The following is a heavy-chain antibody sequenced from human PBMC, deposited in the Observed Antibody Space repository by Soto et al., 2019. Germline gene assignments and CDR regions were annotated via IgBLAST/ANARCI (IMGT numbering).Heavy chain of an antibody. V-gene: IGHV3-73*01. J-gene: IGHJ5*02. Sequence: VQLVESGGGLVQPGGSLRLSCAASGFTFSGSAILWVRQASGKGLEWLGLIRSKANNYATAYGASVKGRFTISRDDSKNTAYLQMNSLKTEDTAIYYCSRQMFSPDNHWGQGTLVTVSS. CDR2: IRSKANNYAT. CDR3: SRQMFSPDNH. D-gene: IGHD3-10*02. CDR1: GFTFSGSA.